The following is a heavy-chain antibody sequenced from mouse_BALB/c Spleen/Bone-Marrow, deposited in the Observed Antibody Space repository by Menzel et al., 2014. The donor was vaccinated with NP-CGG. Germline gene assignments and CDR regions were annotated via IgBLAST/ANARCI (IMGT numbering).Heavy chain of an antibody. J-gene: IGHJ4*01. Sequence: EVKLVESGGGLVKPGGSLKLSCAASGFTFSDYYMYWVRQTPEKRLEWVATISDGGTYTYYPDSVRGRFTISRDNAKNNLYLQMSSLKSEDTAMYYXXXXXXAMDYWGQGTSVTVSS. CDR1: GFTFSDYY. CDR3: XXXXXAMDY. V-gene: IGHV5-4*02. CDR2: ISDGGTYT.